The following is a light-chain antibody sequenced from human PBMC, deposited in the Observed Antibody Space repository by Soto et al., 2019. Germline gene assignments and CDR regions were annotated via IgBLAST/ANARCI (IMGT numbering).Light chain of an antibody. CDR2: DAS. CDR1: QSISSW. V-gene: IGKV1-5*01. Sequence: DIQMTQSPSTLSASVGDRVTITCRASQSISSWLAWYQQKPGKAPKLLLDDASSLESGVPSRFSGSGSGTEFTLTISSLQPDDVATYHCQQYNSYSGTFGQGTKVEIK. J-gene: IGKJ1*01. CDR3: QQYNSYSGT.